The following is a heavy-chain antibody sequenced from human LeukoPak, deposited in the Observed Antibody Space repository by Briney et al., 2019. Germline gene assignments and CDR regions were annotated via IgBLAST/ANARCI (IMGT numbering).Heavy chain of an antibody. D-gene: IGHD5-24*01. Sequence: PGGSLRLSCAASGFTFSSYGMHWVRQAPGKGLEWVALIWYDGSNKYHADSVKGRFTISRDNSKNTLYLQMNSLRAEDTAVYYCAPRAVEMTTTKGYWGQGTLVTVSS. V-gene: IGHV3-33*01. CDR1: GFTFSSYG. J-gene: IGHJ4*02. CDR2: IWYDGSNK. CDR3: APRAVEMTTTKGY.